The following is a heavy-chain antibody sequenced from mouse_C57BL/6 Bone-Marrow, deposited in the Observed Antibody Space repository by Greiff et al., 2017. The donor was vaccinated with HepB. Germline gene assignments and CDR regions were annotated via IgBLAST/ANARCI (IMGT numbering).Heavy chain of an antibody. D-gene: IGHD1-1*01. V-gene: IGHV14-1*01. Sequence: EVQLQQSGAELVRPGASVKLSCTASGFNIKDYYMHWVKQRPEQGLEWIGRIDPEDGDTEYAPKFQGKATMTADTSSNTAYLQLSSLTSEDTAVYYCTYTSSYYGSSPFAYWGQGTLVTVSA. J-gene: IGHJ3*01. CDR3: TYTSSYYGSSPFAY. CDR1: GFNIKDYY. CDR2: IDPEDGDT.